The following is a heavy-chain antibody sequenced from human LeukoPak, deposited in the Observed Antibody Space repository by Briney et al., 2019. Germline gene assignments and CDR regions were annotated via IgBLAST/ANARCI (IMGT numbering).Heavy chain of an antibody. V-gene: IGHV4-39*01. J-gene: IGHJ4*02. D-gene: IGHD3-3*01. CDR2: IYYSGST. CDR1: GGSISSSSYY. CDR3: ASRSYYDFYYFDY. Sequence: SETLSLTCTVSGGSISSSSYYWGWIRQPPGKGLEWIGSIYYSGSTYYNPSLKSRVTISVDTSKNQFSLKLSSVTAADTAVYYCASRSYYDFYYFDYWGQGTLVTVSS.